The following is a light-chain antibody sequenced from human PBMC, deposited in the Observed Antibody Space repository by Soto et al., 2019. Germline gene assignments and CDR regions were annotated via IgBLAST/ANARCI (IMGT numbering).Light chain of an antibody. V-gene: IGKV3-15*01. CDR1: ENVGSN. J-gene: IGKJ5*01. Sequence: VLTQSPATLSVSPGERATLSCRASENVGSNLAWYQHKPGQAPRLLISGASTRATGVPARFSGSGSGTEFTLTISSLQSEDFAVYYCQQYNNWPLTFGQGTRLEIK. CDR2: GAS. CDR3: QQYNNWPLT.